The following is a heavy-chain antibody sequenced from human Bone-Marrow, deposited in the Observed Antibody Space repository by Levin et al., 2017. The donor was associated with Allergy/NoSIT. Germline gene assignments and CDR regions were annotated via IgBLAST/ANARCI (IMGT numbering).Heavy chain of an antibody. CDR1: GGTFSTYG. Sequence: SVKVSCKASGGTFSTYGFSWVRQAPGQGLEWMGGIIPDFGATNYAQTFQGRVTITADASTSTAYMDLSSLTSDDTAVYYCARSGQQLEPRYYYYYMDVWGKGTTVTVSS. CDR2: IIPDFGAT. V-gene: IGHV1-69*13. J-gene: IGHJ6*03. D-gene: IGHD6-13*01. CDR3: ARSGQQLEPRYYYYYMDV.